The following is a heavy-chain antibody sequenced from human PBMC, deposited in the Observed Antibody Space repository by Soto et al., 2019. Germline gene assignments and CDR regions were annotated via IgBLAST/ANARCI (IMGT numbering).Heavy chain of an antibody. V-gene: IGHV3-23*01. J-gene: IGHJ4*02. CDR2: ISGSGGST. D-gene: IGHD3-3*01. Sequence: EVQLLESGGGLVQPGGSLRLSCAASGFTFSSYAMSWVRQAPGKGLEWVSAISGSGGSTYYADSVKGRFTISRDNSKNTLYLQMNSLRAEDTAVYYCAKVSGIRFLEWLGETNYFDYWGQGTLVTVSS. CDR1: GFTFSSYA. CDR3: AKVSGIRFLEWLGETNYFDY.